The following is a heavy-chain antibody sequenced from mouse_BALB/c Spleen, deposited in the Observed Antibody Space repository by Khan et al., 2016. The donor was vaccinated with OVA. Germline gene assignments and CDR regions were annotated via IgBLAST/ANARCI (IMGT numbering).Heavy chain of an antibody. D-gene: IGHD2-3*01. Sequence: QVQLKQSGPGLVQPSQSLSITCTVSGFSLTSYGVHWVRQSPGKGLEWLGVIWSGGSTDYNAAFISRLSISKDNSKSQVFFKMNSLQANDTAIYYCAKNDGYYSMDYWSQGTSVTVSS. CDR2: IWSGGST. CDR1: GFSLTSYG. J-gene: IGHJ4*01. CDR3: AKNDGYYSMDY. V-gene: IGHV2-2*02.